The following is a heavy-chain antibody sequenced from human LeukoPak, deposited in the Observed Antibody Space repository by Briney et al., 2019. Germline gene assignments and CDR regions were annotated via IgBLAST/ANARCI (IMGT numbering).Heavy chain of an antibody. CDR2: INPNSGAK. CDR3: TRAKRVIFDY. J-gene: IGHJ4*02. D-gene: IGHD1-1*01. Sequence: ASVKVSCKASGYTFTGYYMHWVRQAPGQGLEWMGWINPNSGAKLYEQKFPGRVTMTRDTSINTAYMELSSLRSDDTAVYYCTRAKRVIFDYWGQGTLVTVSS. V-gene: IGHV1-2*02. CDR1: GYTFTGYY.